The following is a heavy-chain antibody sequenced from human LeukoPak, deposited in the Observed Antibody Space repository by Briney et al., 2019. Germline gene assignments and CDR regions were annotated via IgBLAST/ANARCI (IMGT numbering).Heavy chain of an antibody. J-gene: IGHJ1*01. CDR2: IRWNSGSR. D-gene: IGHD4-23*01. V-gene: IGHV3-9*01. Sequence: GGSLRLSDAASGFTFDGYAMDWVRQAPGKGLVWVSGIRWNSGSRGYADSVEGRFNISRDNANNSLYLQMNRQRADATALYSCPKGGYGRNYFEGYFQHWGQGTLVTVSS. CDR1: GFTFDGYA. CDR3: PKGGYGRNYFEGYFQH.